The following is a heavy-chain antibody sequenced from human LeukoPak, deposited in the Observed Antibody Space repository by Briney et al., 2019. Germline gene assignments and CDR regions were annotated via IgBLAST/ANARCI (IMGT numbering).Heavy chain of an antibody. V-gene: IGHV1-2*02. CDR2: INPHSGAT. CDR3: ATSSSVTHTRDP. J-gene: IGHJ5*02. D-gene: IGHD5/OR15-5a*01. CDR1: GYGFSDVY. Sequence: ASVKVSCKSSGYGFSDVYFNWVRQAPGQGLERMGWINPHSGATNYAQRFQGRVSMDASFDTAYIELCRLTSDDTAVYYCATSSSVTHTRDPWGQGTLVTVSS.